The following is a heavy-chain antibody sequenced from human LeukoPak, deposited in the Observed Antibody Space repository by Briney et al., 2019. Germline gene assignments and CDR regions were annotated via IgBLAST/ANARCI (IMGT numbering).Heavy chain of an antibody. CDR3: ARVIGSYGDSAY. Sequence: GGSLRLSCAPSVYSLSKYSINGVRHAPGRGVEWLSHITSSSDSKYYTHSVKSRFTLSRDNPTNSLYLQMGTVRAENTAVYFCARVIGSYGDSAYCGQGTLGTVSS. CDR1: VYSLSKYS. CDR2: ITSSSDSK. V-gene: IGHV3-48*04. D-gene: IGHD4-17*01. J-gene: IGHJ4*02.